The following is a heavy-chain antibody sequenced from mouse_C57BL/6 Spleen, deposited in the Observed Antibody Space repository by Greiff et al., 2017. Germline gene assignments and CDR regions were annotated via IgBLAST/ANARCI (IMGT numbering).Heavy chain of an antibody. Sequence: EVHLVESGGDLVKPGGSLKLSCAASGFTFSSYGMSWVRQTPDKRLEWVATISSGGSYTYYPDSVKGRFTISRDNAKNTLYLQMSSLKSEDTAMYYCARRYWYFDVWGTGTTVTVSS. J-gene: IGHJ1*03. CDR1: GFTFSSYG. V-gene: IGHV5-6*01. CDR2: ISSGGSYT. CDR3: ARRYWYFDV.